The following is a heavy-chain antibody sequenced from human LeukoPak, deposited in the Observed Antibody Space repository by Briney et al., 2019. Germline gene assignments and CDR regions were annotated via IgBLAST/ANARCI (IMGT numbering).Heavy chain of an antibody. D-gene: IGHD6-13*01. CDR2: IYYSGST. V-gene: IGHV4-59*01. CDR3: ARTYGSSGLGYFDL. J-gene: IGHJ2*01. CDR1: GGSISGYY. Sequence: SETLSLTCTVSGGSISGYYWSGLRQPPGKGLEWIGYIYYSGSTNYSPSLKSRLTISVDTSKNQFSLKLSSVTAADTAVYYCARTYGSSGLGYFDLWGRGTLVTVSS.